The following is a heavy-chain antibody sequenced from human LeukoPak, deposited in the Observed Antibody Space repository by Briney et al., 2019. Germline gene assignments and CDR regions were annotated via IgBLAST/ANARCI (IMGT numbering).Heavy chain of an antibody. CDR1: GYTFTSYD. CDR3: ARAFGELSPELDP. D-gene: IGHD3-10*01. V-gene: IGHV1-8*01. Sequence: ASVEVSCKASGYTFTSYDINWVRQATGQGLEWMGWMNPNRGNTGYAQKFQGRVTMTRNTSLPTAYMELSSLRSEDTAVYYCARAFGELSPELDPWGQGTLVTVSS. CDR2: MNPNRGNT. J-gene: IGHJ5*02.